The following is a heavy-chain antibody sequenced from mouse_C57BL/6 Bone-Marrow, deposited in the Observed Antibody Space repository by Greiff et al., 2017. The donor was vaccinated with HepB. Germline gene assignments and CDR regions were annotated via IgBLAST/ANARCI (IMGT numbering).Heavy chain of an antibody. CDR3: AIEGWAYWYFDV. Sequence: QVQLQQPGAELVKPGASVKLSCKASGYTFTSYWMQWVKQRPGQGLGWIGEIDPSDSYTNYNQKFKGKAPWTVDPSSSTAYMQLSSLTSEDSAVYYCAIEGWAYWYFDVWGTGTTVTVSS. CDR1: GYTFTSYW. CDR2: IDPSDSYT. V-gene: IGHV1-50*01. J-gene: IGHJ1*03. D-gene: IGHD2-3*01.